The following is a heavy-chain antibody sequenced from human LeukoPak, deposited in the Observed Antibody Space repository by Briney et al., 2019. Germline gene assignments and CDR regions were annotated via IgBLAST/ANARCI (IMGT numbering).Heavy chain of an antibody. CDR2: IYYSGST. Sequence: PSETLSLTCTVSGGSISSYYWSWIRQPPGKGLEWIGYIYYSGSTNYNPSLKSRVTISVDTSKNQFSLKLSSVTAADTAVYYCARGYSSGRKDYWGQGTLVTVSS. J-gene: IGHJ4*02. CDR1: GGSISSYY. D-gene: IGHD6-19*01. V-gene: IGHV4-59*08. CDR3: ARGYSSGRKDY.